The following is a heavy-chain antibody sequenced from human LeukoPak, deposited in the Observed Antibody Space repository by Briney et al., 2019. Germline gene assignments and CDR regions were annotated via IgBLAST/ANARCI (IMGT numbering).Heavy chain of an antibody. CDR2: IKSKTDGGTT. D-gene: IGHD3-22*01. CDR1: GFPFSNAW. Sequence: GSLRLSFAASGFPFSNAWMSWVRPAPGKGLEWVGRIKSKTDGGTTDYAAPVKGRFTISRDDSKNTLYLQMNSLKTEDTAVYYCTTGLYYYDSSGYYYEDYFDYWGQGTLVTVSS. V-gene: IGHV3-15*01. CDR3: TTGLYYYDSSGYYYEDYFDY. J-gene: IGHJ4*02.